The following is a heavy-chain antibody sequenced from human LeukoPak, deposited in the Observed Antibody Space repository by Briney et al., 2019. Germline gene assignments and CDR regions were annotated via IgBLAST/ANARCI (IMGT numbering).Heavy chain of an antibody. V-gene: IGHV3-33*01. J-gene: IGHJ4*02. CDR3: AREDNTALDY. D-gene: IGHD5-18*01. CDR1: GFTFSSYG. Sequence: PGRSLRLSCAASGFTFSSYGMHWVRQAPGKGLEWVAVIWYDGSNKYYADSVKGRFTNSRDNSKNTLYLQMNSLRAEDTAVYYCAREDNTALDYWGQGTLVTVSS. CDR2: IWYDGSNK.